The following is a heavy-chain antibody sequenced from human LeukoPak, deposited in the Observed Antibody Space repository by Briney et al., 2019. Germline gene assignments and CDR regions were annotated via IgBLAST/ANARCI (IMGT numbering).Heavy chain of an antibody. V-gene: IGHV4-39*01. J-gene: IGHJ4*02. D-gene: IGHD3-10*01. Sequence: SETLSLTCAVSGGSISSGTYYWAWIRQPPGKGLEWIETISYSGSTYYNPSLKSRVTISVDKSKNQFSLRLSSVTAADTAVYYCARSAAYGSGSYFDFWGQGTLVTVSS. CDR2: ISYSGST. CDR1: GGSISSGTYY. CDR3: ARSAAYGSGSYFDF.